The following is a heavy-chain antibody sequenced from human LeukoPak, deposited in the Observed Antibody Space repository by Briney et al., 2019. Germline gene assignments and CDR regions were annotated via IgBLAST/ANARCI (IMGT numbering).Heavy chain of an antibody. J-gene: IGHJ4*02. CDR2: IYYSGST. Sequence: SETLSLTCTVSGGSISSYYWSWIRQSPGKGLEWIGYIYYSGSTNYNPSLKSRVTISVDTSKNQFSLKLSSVTAADTAVYYCARGGRATKTDYWGQGTLVTVSS. V-gene: IGHV4-59*01. D-gene: IGHD5-12*01. CDR1: GGSISSYY. CDR3: ARGGRATKTDY.